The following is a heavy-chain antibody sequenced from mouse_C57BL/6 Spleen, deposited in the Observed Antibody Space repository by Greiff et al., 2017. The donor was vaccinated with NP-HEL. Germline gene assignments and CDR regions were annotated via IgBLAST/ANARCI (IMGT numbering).Heavy chain of an antibody. D-gene: IGHD2-4*01. CDR3: AREDDYDGYYAMDY. V-gene: IGHV1-72*01. CDR1: GYTFTSYW. CDR2: IDPKSGGT. J-gene: IGHJ4*01. Sequence: QVQLQQPGAELVKPGASVKLSCKASGYTFTSYWMHWVKQRPGRGLEWIGRIDPKSGGTTYNEKFKGKATLTVDKPSSTAYMQLSSHTSDASAVYYCAREDDYDGYYAMDYWGQGTSVTVSS.